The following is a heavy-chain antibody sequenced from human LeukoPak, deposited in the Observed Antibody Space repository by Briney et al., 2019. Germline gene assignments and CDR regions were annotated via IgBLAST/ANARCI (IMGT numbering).Heavy chain of an antibody. Sequence: PSETLSLACAVYGESFSGYYWNWIRHPPGKGLEWIGEINYSGSTNYNPSLNRRVTISVDTSNKQFSLKLSSVTAADTAVYYCARGLRGGGWLQSQTPFDSWGQGTLVTVSS. J-gene: IGHJ4*02. CDR1: GESFSGYY. D-gene: IGHD5-24*01. CDR3: ARGLRGGGWLQSQTPFDS. V-gene: IGHV4-34*01. CDR2: INYSGST.